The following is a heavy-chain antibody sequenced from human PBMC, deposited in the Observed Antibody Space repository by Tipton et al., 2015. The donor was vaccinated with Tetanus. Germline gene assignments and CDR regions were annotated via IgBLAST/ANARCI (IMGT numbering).Heavy chain of an antibody. V-gene: IGHV3-48*02. CDR3: AKDHGDIVVVPAAIPQTSFDY. J-gene: IGHJ4*02. Sequence: SLRLSCAASGFTFSSYSMNWVRQAPGKGLEWVSYISSSSSTIYYADSVKGRFTISRDNAKNSLYLQMNSLRDEDTAVYYCAKDHGDIVVVPAAIPQTSFDYWGQGTLVTVSS. D-gene: IGHD2-2*01. CDR1: GFTFSSYS. CDR2: ISSSSSTI.